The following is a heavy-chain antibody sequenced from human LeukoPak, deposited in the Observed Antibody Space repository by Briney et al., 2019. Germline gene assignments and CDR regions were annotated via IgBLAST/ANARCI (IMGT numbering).Heavy chain of an antibody. V-gene: IGHV3-48*01. Sequence: PGGSLRLSCAASGFTFSSYSMNWVRHAPGKGLEWVSYISSSSSTIYYADSVRGRFTISRDNAKNSLYLQMNSLRAEDTAVYYCAREVHYSSGWYAFDYWGQGTLVTVSS. CDR1: GFTFSSYS. CDR3: AREVHYSSGWYAFDY. CDR2: ISSSSSTI. J-gene: IGHJ4*02. D-gene: IGHD6-19*01.